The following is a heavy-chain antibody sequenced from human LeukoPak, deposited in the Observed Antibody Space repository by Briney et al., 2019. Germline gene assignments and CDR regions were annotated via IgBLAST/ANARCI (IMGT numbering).Heavy chain of an antibody. Sequence: GGTLRLSCAASGFTFTNYGMSWVRQAPGKGLDWVSGISGSGGRTYYADSVKGRFTISRDNSRNTLLLQMNSLRVEDTAVYYCSKDRDSGDSRPHYFDFWGQGILVTVSS. J-gene: IGHJ4*02. D-gene: IGHD2-21*01. CDR2: ISGSGGRT. CDR1: GFTFTNYG. V-gene: IGHV3-23*01. CDR3: SKDRDSGDSRPHYFDF.